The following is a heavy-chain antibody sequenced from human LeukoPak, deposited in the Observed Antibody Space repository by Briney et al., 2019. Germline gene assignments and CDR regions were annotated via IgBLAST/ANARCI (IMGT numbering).Heavy chain of an antibody. V-gene: IGHV1-2*02. Sequence: ASVTVSCKASGYTFTDYYMHWVRQAPGQGLEWMGWINPNSGGTHFAQKFQGRVTMTTDTSISTAYMEVSRLRSDETAVYYCARVRIGQQLDKYYYYAMDVWGQGTTVTVSS. CDR2: INPNSGGT. CDR1: GYTFTDYY. CDR3: ARVRIGQQLDKYYYYAMDV. D-gene: IGHD6-13*01. J-gene: IGHJ6*02.